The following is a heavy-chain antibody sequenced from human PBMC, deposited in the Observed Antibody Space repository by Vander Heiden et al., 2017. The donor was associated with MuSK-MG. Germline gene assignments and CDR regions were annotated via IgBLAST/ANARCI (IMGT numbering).Heavy chain of an antibody. Sequence: EVQLLESGGDLVQPGGSLRLSCAASGFSFITYARTWVRQAPGKGLEWVSHINNSGNKTYYAGSVKGRFTISRDNSKNTLYLQMNSLRVEDTAVYYCAKTRAGCSGDCYYYWDIWGRGALVTVSS. J-gene: IGHJ4*02. D-gene: IGHD2-21*02. CDR2: INNSGNKT. CDR1: GFSFITYA. CDR3: AKTRAGCSGDCYYYWDI. V-gene: IGHV3-23*01.